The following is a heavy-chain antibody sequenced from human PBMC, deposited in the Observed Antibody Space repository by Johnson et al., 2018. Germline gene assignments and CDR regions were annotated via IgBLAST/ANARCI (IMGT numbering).Heavy chain of an antibody. CDR2: ISYDGSNT. CDR1: GFTFSGYP. D-gene: IGHD6-19*01. J-gene: IGHJ2*01. CDR3: AKDPGVYVAGTTFWYFDL. V-gene: IGHV3-30*18. Sequence: QVQLVESGGGVVQPGESLRLSCVASGFTFSGYPMHWVRQTPGKGLEWVAVISYDGSNTKYADSVKGRFTISRDNAKNTVNLEMNSLRAEDTAVYYCAKDPGVYVAGTTFWYFDLWGRGTLVTVSS.